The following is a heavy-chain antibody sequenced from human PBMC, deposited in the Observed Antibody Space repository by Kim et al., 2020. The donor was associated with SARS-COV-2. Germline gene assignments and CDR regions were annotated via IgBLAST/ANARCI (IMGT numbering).Heavy chain of an antibody. V-gene: IGHV3-21*01. Sequence: IYDADSVKGRFTIARDNAKNPLYRQMNSLGAEDTAVYYGARAGSASFLDYWGQGTLVTGSS. D-gene: IGHD6-6*01. J-gene: IGHJ4*02. CDR2: I. CDR3: ARAGSASFLDY.